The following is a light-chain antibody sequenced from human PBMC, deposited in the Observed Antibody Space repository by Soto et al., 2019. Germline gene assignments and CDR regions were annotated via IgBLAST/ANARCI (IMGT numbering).Light chain of an antibody. V-gene: IGKV3-15*01. J-gene: IGKJ5*01. CDR3: QQYNNWLSIT. CDR1: QTVRSD. Sequence: EIVMTQSPATLSVSPGERATLSCRASQTVRSDLAWYQQKPGQAPRLLIYGASTRATGIPARFSGSGSGTEFTLTISSLQSEDFAVYYCQQYNNWLSITLGQGTGLEIK. CDR2: GAS.